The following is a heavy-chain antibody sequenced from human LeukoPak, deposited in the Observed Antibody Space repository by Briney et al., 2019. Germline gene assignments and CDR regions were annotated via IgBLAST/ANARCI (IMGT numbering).Heavy chain of an antibody. CDR3: ARAAYSSSSDFDY. CDR2: IKQDGSEK. Sequence: PGGSLRLSCAASGFTFSSYWMSWVCQAPGKGLEWVANIKQDGSEKYYVDSVKGRFTISRDNAKNSLYLQMNSLRAEDTAVYYCARAAYSSSSDFDYWGQGTLVTVSS. D-gene: IGHD6-13*01. V-gene: IGHV3-7*01. CDR1: GFTFSSYW. J-gene: IGHJ4*02.